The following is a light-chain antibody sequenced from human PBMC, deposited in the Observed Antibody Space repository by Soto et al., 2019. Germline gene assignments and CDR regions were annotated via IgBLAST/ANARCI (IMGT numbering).Light chain of an antibody. V-gene: IGKV3-15*01. Sequence: EMVMTQSPATLSVSPGEGATLSCRASQSVRTGLAWYQQKPGQAPRLLIYGASIRATGIPARFSGSGSGTEFTLTITSQQSEDFAVYYCQQYDYLWTFGQGTKVEIK. J-gene: IGKJ1*01. CDR1: QSVRTG. CDR3: QQYDYLWT. CDR2: GAS.